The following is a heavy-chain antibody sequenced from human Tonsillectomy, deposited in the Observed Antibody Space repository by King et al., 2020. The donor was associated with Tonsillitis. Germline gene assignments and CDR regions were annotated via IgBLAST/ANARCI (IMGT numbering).Heavy chain of an antibody. Sequence: QLVQSGAEVKKPGSSVKVSCKASGGTFSSYAISWVRQAPEQGLEWMGGIIPIFGTANYAQKFQGRVTITADESTSTAYMELSSLRSEDTAVYYCARGTYYYGSGSYYTAFDAFDIWGQGTMVTVSS. CDR2: IIPIFGTA. J-gene: IGHJ3*02. D-gene: IGHD3-10*01. CDR1: GGTFSSYA. CDR3: ARGTYYYGSGSYYTAFDAFDI. V-gene: IGHV1-69*01.